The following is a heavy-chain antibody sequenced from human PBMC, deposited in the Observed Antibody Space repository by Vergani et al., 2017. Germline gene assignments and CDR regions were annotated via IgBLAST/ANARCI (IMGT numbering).Heavy chain of an antibody. Sequence: EVQLLESGGGLVQPGGSLRLSCAASGFTFSSYAMSWVRQAPGKGLEWVSAISGSGGSTYYADSVKGRFTISRDNSKNTLYLQMNSLRAEDTAVYYCAKGGPQQKYCSSTSCYARYYYGMDVWGQGTTVTVSS. D-gene: IGHD2-2*01. CDR2: ISGSGGST. J-gene: IGHJ6*02. V-gene: IGHV3-23*01. CDR3: AKGGPQQKYCSSTSCYARYYYGMDV. CDR1: GFTFSSYA.